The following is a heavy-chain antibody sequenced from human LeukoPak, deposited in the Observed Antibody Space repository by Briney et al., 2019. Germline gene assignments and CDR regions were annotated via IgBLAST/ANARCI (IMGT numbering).Heavy chain of an antibody. CDR1: GFTFSDYS. J-gene: IGHJ4*02. V-gene: IGHV3-48*01. Sequence: GGSLRLSCAASGFTFSDYSMGWGRQAPGKGLEWISYIGIDSGNINYADSVKGRFTISGDKAKNSLYLQMNSLRVGDTAVYYCARDYKYAFDNWGQGTLVTVSS. CDR2: IGIDSGNI. CDR3: ARDYKYAFDN. D-gene: IGHD5-24*01.